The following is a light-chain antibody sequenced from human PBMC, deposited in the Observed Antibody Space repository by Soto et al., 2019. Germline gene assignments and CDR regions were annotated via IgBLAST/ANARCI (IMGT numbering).Light chain of an antibody. CDR1: SGSIASNY. J-gene: IGLJ1*01. V-gene: IGLV6-57*02. CDR2: EDN. CDR3: SSYTTSNTYV. Sequence: NFMLTQPHSVSESPGKTVTISCTGNSGSIASNYVQWYQQRPGSAPTTVIYEDNRRPSGVPDRFSGSIDSSSNSASLTISGLQAEDEADYYCSSYTTSNTYVFGTGTKLTVL.